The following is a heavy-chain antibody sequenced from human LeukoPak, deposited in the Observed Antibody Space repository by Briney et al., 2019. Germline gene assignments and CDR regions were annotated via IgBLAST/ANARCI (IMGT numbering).Heavy chain of an antibody. CDR3: ANRTPNGVDY. V-gene: IGHV4-34*01. J-gene: IGHJ4*02. D-gene: IGHD1/OR15-1a*01. Sequence: SETLSLTCAVYGGSFSGYYWSWIRQPPGKGLEWIGEINHSGSTNYNPSLKSRVTISVDTSKNQFSLKLSSVTAADTAVYYCANRTPNGVDYWGQGTLVTVSS. CDR1: GGSFSGYY. CDR2: INHSGST.